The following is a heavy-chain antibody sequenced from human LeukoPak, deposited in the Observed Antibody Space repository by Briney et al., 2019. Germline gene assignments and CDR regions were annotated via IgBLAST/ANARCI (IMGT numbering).Heavy chain of an antibody. CDR3: ARGHRLFSSWYWKPENYFDY. J-gene: IGHJ4*02. CDR2: ISYDGSNK. V-gene: IGHV3-30*04. CDR1: GFTFSSYA. D-gene: IGHD6-13*01. Sequence: GGSLRLSCAASGFTFSSYAMHWVRQAPGKGLEWVAVISYDGSNKYYADSVKGRFTISRDNSKNTLYLQMNSLRAEDTAVYYCARGHRLFSSWYWKPENYFDYWGQGTLVTVSS.